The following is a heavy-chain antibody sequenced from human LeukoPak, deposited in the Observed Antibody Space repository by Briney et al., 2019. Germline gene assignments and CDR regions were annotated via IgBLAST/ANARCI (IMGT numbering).Heavy chain of an antibody. J-gene: IGHJ6*02. D-gene: IGHD4-17*01. Sequence: GGSLRLSCAASGFTVSSNYMSWVRQAPGKGLEWVSVIYSGGSTYYADSVKGRFTISRHNSKNTLYLQMNSLRAEDTAVYYCAGSTVTKSYYYYGMDVWGQGTTVTVSS. CDR3: AGSTVTKSYYYYGMDV. CDR2: IYSGGST. CDR1: GFTVSSNY. V-gene: IGHV3-53*04.